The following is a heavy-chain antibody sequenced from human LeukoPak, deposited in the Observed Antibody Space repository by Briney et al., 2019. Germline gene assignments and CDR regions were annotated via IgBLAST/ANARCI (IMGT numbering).Heavy chain of an antibody. J-gene: IGHJ4*02. Sequence: ASVKVSCKASGYTFTSYGISWVRQAAGQGLEWMGWISAYNGNTNYAQKLQGRVTMTTDTFTSTAYMELRSLRYDDAAVYYCARGYCSGGSCYVAYFDYWGQRTLVTVSS. CDR2: ISAYNGNT. V-gene: IGHV1-18*04. CDR1: GYTFTSYG. CDR3: ARGYCSGGSCYVAYFDY. D-gene: IGHD2-15*01.